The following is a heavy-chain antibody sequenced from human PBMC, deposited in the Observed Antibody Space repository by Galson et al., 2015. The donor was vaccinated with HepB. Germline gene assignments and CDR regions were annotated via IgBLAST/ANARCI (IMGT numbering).Heavy chain of an antibody. CDR3: ARGDNPSY. CDR1: GFSLSDFW. J-gene: IGHJ1*01. V-gene: IGHV3-7*03. CDR2: INGDGSAK. D-gene: IGHD1-26*01. Sequence: SLRLSCAASGFSLSDFWMSWVRQTAGRGLEWVANINGDGSAKRYSDSVKGRFTISRDNAKNSVFLQMDSLRADDTAMYYCARGDNPSYWGQGCLVAVSS.